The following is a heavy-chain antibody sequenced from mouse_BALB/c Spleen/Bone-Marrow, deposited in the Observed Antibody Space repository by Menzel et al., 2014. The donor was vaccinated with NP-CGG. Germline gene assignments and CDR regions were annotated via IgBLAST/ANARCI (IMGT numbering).Heavy chain of an antibody. D-gene: IGHD1-1*01. J-gene: IGHJ2*01. CDR2: INPSNGRT. CDR3: ALYYYGSLDY. CDR1: GYTFTSYW. V-gene: IGHV1S81*02. Sequence: QVQLQQPGAELVKPGASVKLSCKASGYTFTSYWMHWVKQRPGQGLEWIGEINPSNGRTNYNEKFKSKATLTVDKSSSTAYMQLSSLTSGDSAVYYCALYYYGSLDYWGQGTTLTVSS.